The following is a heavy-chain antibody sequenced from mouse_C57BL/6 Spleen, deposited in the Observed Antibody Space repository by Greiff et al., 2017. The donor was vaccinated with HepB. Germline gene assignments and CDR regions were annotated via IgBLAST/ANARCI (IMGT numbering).Heavy chain of an antibody. V-gene: IGHV10-1*01. CDR3: VNSKKGAMDY. CDR2: IRSKSNNYAT. Sequence: EVKLMESGGGLVQPKGSLKLSCAASGFSFNTYAMNWVRQAPGKGLEWVARIRSKSNNYATYYADSVKDRFTISRDDSESMLYLQMNNLKTEDTAMYYCVNSKKGAMDYWGQGTSVTVSS. J-gene: IGHJ4*01. CDR1: GFSFNTYA. D-gene: IGHD2-5*01.